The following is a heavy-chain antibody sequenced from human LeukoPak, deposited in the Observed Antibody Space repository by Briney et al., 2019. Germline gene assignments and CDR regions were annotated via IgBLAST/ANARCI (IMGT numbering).Heavy chain of an antibody. J-gene: IGHJ3*02. CDR2: IYSGGST. CDR3: ARLRGMATNAFDI. V-gene: IGHV3-66*04. CDR1: GFTVSSNY. Sequence: PGGSLRLSCAASGFTVSSNYMSWVRQAPGKGLEWVSVIYSGGSTYYADSVKGRFTISRDNSKNTLYLQMNSLRAEDTAVYYCARLRGMATNAFDIWGQGTMVTVSS. D-gene: IGHD5-24*01.